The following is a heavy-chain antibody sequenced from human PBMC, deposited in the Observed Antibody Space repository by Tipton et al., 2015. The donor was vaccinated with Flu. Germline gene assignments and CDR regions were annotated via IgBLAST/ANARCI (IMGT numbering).Heavy chain of an antibody. CDR2: INHSGST. CDR1: GGSFSGYY. J-gene: IGHJ3*02. CDR3: ATHCVGVCSHAFDI. Sequence: TLSLTCAVYGGSFSGYYWSWIRQPPGKGLEWIGEINHSGSTNYNPSLKSRVTISGDTSKSQFSLKLSSVTAADTAVYYCATHCVGVCSHAFDIWGQGTMVTVSS. V-gene: IGHV4-34*01. D-gene: IGHD2-21*02.